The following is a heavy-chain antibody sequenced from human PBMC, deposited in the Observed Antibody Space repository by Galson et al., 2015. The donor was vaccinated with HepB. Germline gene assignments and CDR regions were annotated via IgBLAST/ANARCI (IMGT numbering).Heavy chain of an antibody. CDR3: ARDTRQFGWFDP. CDR1: GFTFSSYA. CDR2: ISYDGNNK. Sequence: SLRLSCAASGFTFSSYAMHWVRQAPGKGLEWVAVISYDGNNKYYADSVKGRFTISRDNSKNTLYLQMNSLRPEDTAVYYCARDTRQFGWFDPWGQGTLVTVSS. D-gene: IGHD3-16*01. V-gene: IGHV3-30-3*01. J-gene: IGHJ5*02.